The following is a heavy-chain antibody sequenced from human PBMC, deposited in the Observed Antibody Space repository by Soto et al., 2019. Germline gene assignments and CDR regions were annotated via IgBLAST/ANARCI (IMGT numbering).Heavy chain of an antibody. D-gene: IGHD3-3*01. Sequence: PSETLSLTCVVSSYVIESGHYWGWVRQPPGKGLEWVGSIYDSGTTYYNRSLRSRVTISADTSNNLFSLSLPSVTAADTAVYYSARSPQYYTPGSSPFDYWRTGKMVTASS. V-gene: IGHV4-38-2*01. CDR2: IYDSGTT. CDR1: SYVIESGHY. CDR3: ARSPQYYTPGSSPFDY. J-gene: IGHJ4*03.